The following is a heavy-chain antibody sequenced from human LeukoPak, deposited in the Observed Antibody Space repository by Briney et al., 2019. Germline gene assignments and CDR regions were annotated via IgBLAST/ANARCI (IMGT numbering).Heavy chain of an antibody. Sequence: SETLSLTCAVYGGSFSGYYWSWIRQPPGKGLEWIGEINHSGSTNYNPSLKSRVTISVDTSKNQFSLKLSSVTAADTAVYYCARRHQLLSSHNNWFDPWGQGTLVTVSS. D-gene: IGHD2-2*01. CDR3: ARRHQLLSSHNNWFDP. J-gene: IGHJ5*02. CDR1: GGSFSGYY. V-gene: IGHV4-34*01. CDR2: INHSGST.